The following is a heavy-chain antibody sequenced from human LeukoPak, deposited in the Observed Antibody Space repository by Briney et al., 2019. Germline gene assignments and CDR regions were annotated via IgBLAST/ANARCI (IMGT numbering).Heavy chain of an antibody. Sequence: GRSPRLSCVPSGFPFSRYGMHWVRQAPGKGLEWVAVISYDGTNKYYADSVNGRFTISRDNSKNTLYLQMNGLRAEDTAVYYCAKFWSGSYGRDAFDIWGQGTMVTVSS. CDR1: GFPFSRYG. D-gene: IGHD3-3*01. V-gene: IGHV3-30*18. J-gene: IGHJ3*02. CDR3: AKFWSGSYGRDAFDI. CDR2: ISYDGTNK.